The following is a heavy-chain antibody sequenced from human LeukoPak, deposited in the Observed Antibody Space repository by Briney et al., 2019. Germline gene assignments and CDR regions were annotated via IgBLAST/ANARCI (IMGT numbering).Heavy chain of an antibody. CDR2: IYYSGST. CDR1: GGSIKNYY. V-gene: IGHV4-59*01. D-gene: IGHD6-13*01. CDR3: ARWGEAAAGIYY. J-gene: IGHJ4*02. Sequence: SETLSLTCTVSGGSIKNYYWSWIRQSPGKGLEWLGYIYYSGSTNYNPSLKSRITISADTSNNQFSLKLSSVTAADTAVYYCARWGEAAAGIYYWGQGTLVTVSS.